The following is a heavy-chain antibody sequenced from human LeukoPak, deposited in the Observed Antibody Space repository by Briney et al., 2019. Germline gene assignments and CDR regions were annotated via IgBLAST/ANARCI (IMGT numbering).Heavy chain of an antibody. Sequence: SSGTLSLTCAVSGGSISSSNWWSWVRQPPGKGLEWIGEIYHSGSTNYNPSLKSRVTISVDKSKNQFSLKLSSVTAADTAVYYCARDYYGSGSYSYFDYWGQGTLVTVSS. CDR1: GGSISSSNW. V-gene: IGHV4-4*02. J-gene: IGHJ4*02. CDR3: ARDYYGSGSYSYFDY. D-gene: IGHD3-10*01. CDR2: IYHSGST.